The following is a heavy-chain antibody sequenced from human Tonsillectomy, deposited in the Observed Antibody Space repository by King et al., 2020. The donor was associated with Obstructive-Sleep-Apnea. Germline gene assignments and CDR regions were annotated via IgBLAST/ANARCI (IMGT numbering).Heavy chain of an antibody. CDR3: ARSGRSSSGLFDY. Sequence: VQLQQSGPGLVKPSETLSLTCAVSGGSISPYYWSWIRQSPGKGLEWIGYISYSGSTNYNPSLKSQVTISMDVPKKQFSLKLTSVIAADTAVYYCARSGRSSSGLFDYWGQGTLGTVSS. CDR2: ISYSGST. D-gene: IGHD6-6*01. CDR1: GGSISPYY. J-gene: IGHJ4*02. V-gene: IGHV4-59*01.